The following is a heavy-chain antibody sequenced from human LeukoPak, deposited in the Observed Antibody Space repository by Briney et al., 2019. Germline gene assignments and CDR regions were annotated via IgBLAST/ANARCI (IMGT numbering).Heavy chain of an antibody. J-gene: IGHJ4*02. CDR3: ARVNDILTGYSLDY. CDR1: GGSISSYY. CDR2: IYYSGST. Sequence: SETLSLTCTVSGGSISSYYWSWIRQPPGKGLEWIGYIYYSGSTNYNPSLKSRVTISVDTSKNQFSLKLSSVTAADTAVYYCARVNDILTGYSLDYWGQGTLVTVSS. D-gene: IGHD3-9*01. V-gene: IGHV4-59*01.